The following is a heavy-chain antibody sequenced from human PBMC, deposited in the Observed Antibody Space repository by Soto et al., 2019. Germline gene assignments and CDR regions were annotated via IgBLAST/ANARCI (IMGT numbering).Heavy chain of an antibody. CDR1: GFTFSSYA. CDR3: AKDKLLGYCSGGSCEPDGIGDY. CDR2: ISGSGGST. Sequence: GGSLRLSCAASGFTFSSYAMSWVRQAPGKGLEWVSAISGSGGSTYYADSVKGRFTISRDNSKNTLYLQMNSLRAEDTAVYYCAKDKLLGYCSGGSCEPDGIGDYWGQGTLVTVSS. D-gene: IGHD2-15*01. V-gene: IGHV3-23*01. J-gene: IGHJ4*02.